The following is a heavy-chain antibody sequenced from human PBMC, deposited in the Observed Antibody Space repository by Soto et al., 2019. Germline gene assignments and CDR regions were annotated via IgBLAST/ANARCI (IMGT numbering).Heavy chain of an antibody. CDR2: IYYSGST. CDR3: AREFDINGYFDF. V-gene: IGHV4-31*03. J-gene: IGHJ4*02. D-gene: IGHD2-8*01. CDR1: GASTNRGNFY. Sequence: QVQLLASGPGLVKPTQTLFLTCSVSGASTNRGNFYWNWIRQHTGRGLEWIGYIYYSGSTYYNPSLRSRVTISIDTSKNQFCLRLSSVTAADTAVYYCAREFDINGYFDFWGRGTLVTVSS.